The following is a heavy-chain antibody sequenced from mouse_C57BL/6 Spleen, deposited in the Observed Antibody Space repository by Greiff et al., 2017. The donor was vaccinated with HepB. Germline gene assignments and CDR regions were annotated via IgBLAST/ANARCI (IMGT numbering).Heavy chain of an antibody. Sequence: EVKLVESGPGMVKPSQSLSLTCTVTGYSITSGYDWHWIRHFPGNKLEWMGYISYSGSTNYNPSLKSRISITHDTSKNHFFLKLNSVTTEDTATYYCARASGTPGDKGSSYAWFAYWGQGTLVTVSA. CDR3: ARASGTPGDKGSSYAWFAY. CDR2: ISYSGST. D-gene: IGHD1-1*01. J-gene: IGHJ3*01. CDR1: GYSITSGYD. V-gene: IGHV3-1*01.